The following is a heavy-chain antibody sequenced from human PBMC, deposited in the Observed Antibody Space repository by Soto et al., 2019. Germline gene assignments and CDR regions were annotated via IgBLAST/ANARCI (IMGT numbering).Heavy chain of an antibody. CDR1: GYTFSAYY. Sequence: ASVKVSCKASGYTFSAYYIHWVRQAPGQGLEWMGWINPNSGGTKYAPKFQGGGTMTRDTSITTAYMELSRLRSGDTAVYYCAREPATAKPEGVDFWGQGTLVTSPQ. J-gene: IGHJ4*02. CDR2: INPNSGGT. CDR3: AREPATAKPEGVDF. D-gene: IGHD2-21*02. V-gene: IGHV1-2*02.